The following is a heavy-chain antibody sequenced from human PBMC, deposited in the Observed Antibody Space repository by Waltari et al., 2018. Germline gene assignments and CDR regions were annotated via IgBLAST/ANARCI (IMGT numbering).Heavy chain of an antibody. CDR3: ARATFY. CDR2: INYGGNT. CDR1: GGYFSGYL. V-gene: IGHV4-34*02. Sequence: QVQLQQWGAGLLRPSETLSLTCAAYGGYFSGYLWSWIRQSPGKGPEWIGEINYGGNTNYNPSLKSRVTISIDTSKRQFSLSLKSVTAADTAVYYCARATFYWGQGGLVTVSS. J-gene: IGHJ4*02.